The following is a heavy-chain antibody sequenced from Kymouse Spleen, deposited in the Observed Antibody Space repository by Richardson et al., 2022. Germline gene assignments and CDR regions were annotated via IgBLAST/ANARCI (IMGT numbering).Heavy chain of an antibody. D-gene: IGHD3-10*01. CDR1: GFTFSSYD. CDR2: IGTAGDT. Sequence: EVQLVESGGGLVQPGGSLRLSCAASGFTFSSYDMHWVRQATGKGLEWVSAIGTAGDTYYPGSVKGRFTISRENAKNSLYLQMNSLRAGDTAVYYCARDFGSGSYYNPL*LLGPGNPGHRLL. CDR3: ARDFGSGSYYNPL*L. J-gene: IGHJ4*02. V-gene: IGHV3-13*01.